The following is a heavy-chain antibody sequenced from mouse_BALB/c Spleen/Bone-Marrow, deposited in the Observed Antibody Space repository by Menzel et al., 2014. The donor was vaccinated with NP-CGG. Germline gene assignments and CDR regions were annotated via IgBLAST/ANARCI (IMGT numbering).Heavy chain of an antibody. CDR3: ARGDYYGGSFFAY. CDR1: GFNIKDTY. D-gene: IGHD1-1*01. Sequence: EVKLMESGADLVKLGASVKLSCTASGFNIKDTYMHWVKQRPEQGLEWIGRIDPANGNTKYDPKFQGKATITADTSSNTAYLQLSSLTSEDTAVYYCARGDYYGGSFFAYWGQGTLVTVSA. J-gene: IGHJ3*01. V-gene: IGHV14-3*02. CDR2: IDPANGNT.